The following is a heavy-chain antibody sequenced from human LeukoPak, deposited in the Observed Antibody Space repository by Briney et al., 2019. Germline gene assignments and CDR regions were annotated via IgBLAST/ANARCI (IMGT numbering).Heavy chain of an antibody. CDR2: IYYSGST. CDR1: GGSISSYY. D-gene: IGHD3-16*01. Sequence: SETLSLTCTVSGGSISSYYWSWIRQPPGKGLEWIGYIYYSGSTNYNPSLKSRVTISVDTSKNQFSLKLSSVTAADTAVYYCARDRAVRMGGAFDTWGQGTMVTVSS. J-gene: IGHJ3*02. CDR3: ARDRAVRMGGAFDT. V-gene: IGHV4-59*01.